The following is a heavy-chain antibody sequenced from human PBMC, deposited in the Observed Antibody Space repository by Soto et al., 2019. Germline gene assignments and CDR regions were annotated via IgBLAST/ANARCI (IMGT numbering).Heavy chain of an antibody. Sequence: GGSLRLSCAASGFAFSSYSMNWVRQAPGKGLVWVSYISSSSSTIYYADSVRGRFTISRDNAKNSLYLQMNSLRDEDTAVYYCARDSSTTIFGVVTNYGMDVWGQGTTVTVSS. V-gene: IGHV3-48*02. CDR1: GFAFSSYS. D-gene: IGHD3-3*01. CDR3: ARDSSTTIFGVVTNYGMDV. CDR2: ISSSSSTI. J-gene: IGHJ6*02.